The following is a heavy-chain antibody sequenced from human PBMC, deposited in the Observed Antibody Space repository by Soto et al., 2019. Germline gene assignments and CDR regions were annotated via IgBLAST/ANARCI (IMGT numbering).Heavy chain of an antibody. CDR2: IDFTGAGT. CDR1: GFPFSSYA. Sequence: GGSLRLSCAASGFPFSSYAMSWVRHAPDKGLEWVSAIDFTGAGTYYADSVKGRFTISRDNSKNTLYLQMSSLRAEDTAVYFCARRFSSSSFYFDYWGQGTLVTV. V-gene: IGHV3-23*01. J-gene: IGHJ4*02. CDR3: ARRFSSSSFYFDY. D-gene: IGHD6-6*01.